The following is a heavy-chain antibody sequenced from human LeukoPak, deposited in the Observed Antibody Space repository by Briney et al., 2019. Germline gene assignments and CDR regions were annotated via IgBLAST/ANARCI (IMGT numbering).Heavy chain of an antibody. V-gene: IGHV4-39*07. D-gene: IGHD5-12*01. CDR2: IYSSGST. CDR1: GVSISSGSNY. Sequence: KSSETLSLTCSVSGVSISSGSNYWGWIRQPPGKTLEWIGSIYSSGSTYYNPSLKSRVIILIDTTKNHFSLNLSSVTAADTAVYYCARDLSGYDYVPFDYWGQGTLVTVSS. CDR3: ARDLSGYDYVPFDY. J-gene: IGHJ4*02.